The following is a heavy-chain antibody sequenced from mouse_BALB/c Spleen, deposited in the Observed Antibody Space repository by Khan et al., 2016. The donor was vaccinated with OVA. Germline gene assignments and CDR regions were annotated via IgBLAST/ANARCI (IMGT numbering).Heavy chain of an antibody. D-gene: IGHD2-1*01. CDR3: TNGNYGWFAY. Sequence: EVELVESGGGLVKPGGSLKLSCSASGFTFSTFVMSWVRQTPEKRLEWVATISSAGTYTYYSDSVKGRFTISRDNAKNTLYLQMNSLRSEDTAMXDSTNGNYGWFAYWGQGTLVTVSA. J-gene: IGHJ3*01. CDR2: ISSAGTYT. V-gene: IGHV5-9-1*01. CDR1: GFTFSTFV.